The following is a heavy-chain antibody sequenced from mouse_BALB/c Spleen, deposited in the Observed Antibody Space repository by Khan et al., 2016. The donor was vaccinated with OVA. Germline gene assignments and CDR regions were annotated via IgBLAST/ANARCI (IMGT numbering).Heavy chain of an antibody. D-gene: IGHD2-10*02. CDR1: GYTFTSYW. V-gene: IGHV1-69*02. J-gene: IGHJ4*01. CDR2: IDPSDSET. CDR3: ARDQYGNYFYAMDY. Sequence: QVQLKQSGAELVKPGAPVKLSCKASGYTFTSYWMNWVKQRPGRGLEWIGRIDPSDSETHYNQKFKDKATLTVDKSSSTAYIQLSSLTSEDSAVYYCARDQYGNYFYAMDYWGQGTSVTGSS.